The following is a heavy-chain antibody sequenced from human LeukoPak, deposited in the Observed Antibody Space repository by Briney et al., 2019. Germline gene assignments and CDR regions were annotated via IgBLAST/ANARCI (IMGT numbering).Heavy chain of an antibody. CDR1: GYTFTSYY. V-gene: IGHV1-46*01. D-gene: IGHD3-10*01. Sequence: GASVKVSCKASGYTFTSYYMRWVRQAPGQGLEWMGIINPSGGSTSYAQKFQGRVTMTRDTSTSTAYMELSSLRSEDTAVYYCARDRTPYYGSGSYYNVGYFQHWGQGTLVTVSS. CDR2: INPSGGST. CDR3: ARDRTPYYGSGSYYNVGYFQH. J-gene: IGHJ1*01.